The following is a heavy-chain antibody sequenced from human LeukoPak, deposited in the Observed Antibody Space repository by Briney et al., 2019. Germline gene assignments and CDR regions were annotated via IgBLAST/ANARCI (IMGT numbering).Heavy chain of an antibody. V-gene: IGHV4-38-2*02. J-gene: IGHJ4*02. CDR2: IYYTGGT. CDR1: AYSISSGYY. D-gene: IGHD4-11*01. Sequence: SETLSLTCTVSAYSISSGYYWGWIRQPPGKGLEWIGSIYYTGGTNYSPSLKSRVTISVDTSKNQFSLKLSSVTAADTAVYYCARHGGTRVTLVEVYYFDHWGQGTPVTVSS. CDR3: ARHGGTRVTLVEVYYFDH.